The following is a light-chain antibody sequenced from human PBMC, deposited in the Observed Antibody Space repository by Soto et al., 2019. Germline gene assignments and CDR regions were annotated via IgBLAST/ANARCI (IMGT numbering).Light chain of an antibody. CDR1: QSVSNNY. CDR3: QQYGSSPQT. CDR2: GAS. Sequence: IVLTQSPGTLSLSPGERATLSCRDSQSVSNNYLAWYQQKPSQAPRLLMYGASSRSTGIPDRFSGSGSGTDFTLTISRLGPEDFAVYYCQQYGSSPQTFGQGTKV. V-gene: IGKV3-20*01. J-gene: IGKJ1*01.